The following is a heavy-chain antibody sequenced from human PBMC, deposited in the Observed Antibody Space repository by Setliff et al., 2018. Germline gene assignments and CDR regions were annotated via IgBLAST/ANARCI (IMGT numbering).Heavy chain of an antibody. Sequence: LSLTCNVSGVSISSYYRSWIRQPPGKGLESIGYIQKSGSTNYNPSLMSRVSISVDTSKNQFSLKLRSVTAADTAVYYCARLSWNGLRYYGLDVWGQGITVTVSS. CDR2: IQKSGST. J-gene: IGHJ6*02. CDR1: GVSISSYY. CDR3: ARLSWNGLRYYGLDV. V-gene: IGHV4-59*01. D-gene: IGHD3-3*01.